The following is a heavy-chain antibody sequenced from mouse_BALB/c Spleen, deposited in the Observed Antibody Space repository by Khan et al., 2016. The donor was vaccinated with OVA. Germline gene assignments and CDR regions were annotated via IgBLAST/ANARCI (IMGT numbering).Heavy chain of an antibody. D-gene: IGHD2-4*01. J-gene: IGHJ4*01. Sequence: QVQLKQSGPGLVAPSQSLSITCTISGFSLTNYGVHWVRQPPGKGLEWLVVIWSDGSTTYNSALKSRMTINKDNSKSQVFLKVNSLQTDDTAMYFCARQPYYHYNIMDYWGQGTSVTVSS. V-gene: IGHV2-6-1*01. CDR1: GFSLTNYG. CDR3: ARQPYYHYNIMDY. CDR2: IWSDGST.